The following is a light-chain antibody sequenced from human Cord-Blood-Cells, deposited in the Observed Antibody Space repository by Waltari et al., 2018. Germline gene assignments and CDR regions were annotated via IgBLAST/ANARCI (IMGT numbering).Light chain of an antibody. J-gene: IGLJ3*02. V-gene: IGLV1-40*01. CDR1: SSHIGAGSD. Sequence: QSVLTQPPSVSAAPGQRVTISCTGSSSHIGAGSDVHWYQQHPGTAPKLLIYGNSNRPSGVPDRFSGSKSGTSASLAITGLQAEDEADYYCQSYDGSLSGSVFGGGTKLTVL. CDR2: GNS. CDR3: QSYDGSLSGSV.